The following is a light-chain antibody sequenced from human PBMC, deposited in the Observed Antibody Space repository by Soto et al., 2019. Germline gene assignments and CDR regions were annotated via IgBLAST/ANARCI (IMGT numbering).Light chain of an antibody. CDR2: GAS. V-gene: IGKV3-15*01. Sequence: IVMTQSPATLSVSPGERATLSCRASQSVNKAYLVWYQVKPGQAPRLLIYGASTRATGIPARFSGSGSGTEFTLTISSLQSEDFAVYYCQQYNNWPRTFGQGTKVDIK. J-gene: IGKJ1*01. CDR1: QSVNKAY. CDR3: QQYNNWPRT.